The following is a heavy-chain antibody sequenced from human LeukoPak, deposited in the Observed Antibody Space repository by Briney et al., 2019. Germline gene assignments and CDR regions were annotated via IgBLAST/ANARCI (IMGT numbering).Heavy chain of an antibody. CDR2: IYPGDYDT. CDR1: GYRFTIYW. D-gene: IGHD5-18*01. Sequence: GGYLLLPCNGSGYRFTIYWIGWVRQMPGKGLEGMGKIYPGDYDTRYSPSLQGQVTISADKSISTAYLQWSSLKASDTAMYYCARCEQLWHPFDYWGQGTLVTVSS. V-gene: IGHV5-51*01. CDR3: ARCEQLWHPFDY. J-gene: IGHJ4*02.